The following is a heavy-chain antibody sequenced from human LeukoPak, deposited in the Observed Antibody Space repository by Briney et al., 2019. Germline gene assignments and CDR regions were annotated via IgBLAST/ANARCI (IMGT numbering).Heavy chain of an antibody. V-gene: IGHV3-74*01. CDR3: ARAGTTMTTYDY. D-gene: IGHD4-17*01. J-gene: IGHJ4*02. CDR1: GFTLSSYW. CDR2: INSDGSST. Sequence: GGSLRLSCAASGFTLSSYWMHWVRQAPGKGLVWVSRINSDGSSTTYADSVKGRFTISRENAKNTLYLQMNSLRAEDTAVYYCARAGTTMTTYDYWGQGTLVTVSS.